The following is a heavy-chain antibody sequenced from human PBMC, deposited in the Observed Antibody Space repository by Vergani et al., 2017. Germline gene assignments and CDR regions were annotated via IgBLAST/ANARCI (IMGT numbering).Heavy chain of an antibody. V-gene: IGHV3-15*01. J-gene: IGHJ5*02. D-gene: IGHD1-20*01. CDR2: IKSKTDGGTT. Sequence: EVQLVESGGGLVKPGGSLRLSCAASGFTFSNAWMSWVRQAPGKGLEWVGRIKSKTDGGTTDYAAPVKGRFTISRDNAKNSLYLQMNSLRAEDTAVYYCARDGDNWNDFPTGNLGWFDPWGQGTLVTVSS. CDR3: ARDGDNWNDFPTGNLGWFDP. CDR1: GFTFSNAW.